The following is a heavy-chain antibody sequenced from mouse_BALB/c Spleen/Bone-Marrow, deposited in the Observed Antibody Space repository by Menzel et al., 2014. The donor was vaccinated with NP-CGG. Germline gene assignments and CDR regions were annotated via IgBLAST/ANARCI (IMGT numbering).Heavy chain of an antibody. V-gene: IGHV14-3*02. CDR1: GFNIXDTY. J-gene: IGHJ3*01. CDR2: IDPANGNT. D-gene: IGHD2-10*01. Sequence: EVKVVESGAELVKPGASVKLSCTASGFNIXDTYMHWVEQRPEQGLEWIGRIDPANGNTKYDPKFQGKATITADTSSNTAYLQLSSLTSEDTAVYYCASSAYSWGQGTLVTVSA. CDR3: ASSAYS.